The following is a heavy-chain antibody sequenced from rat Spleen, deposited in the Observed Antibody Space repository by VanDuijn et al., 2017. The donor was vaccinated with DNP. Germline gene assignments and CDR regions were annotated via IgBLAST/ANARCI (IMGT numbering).Heavy chain of an antibody. CDR2: ISYDGGRT. V-gene: IGHV5-20*01. CDR1: GFTFSDYY. CDR3: ARDQTTEGIVDWYFDF. D-gene: IGHD1-11*01. J-gene: IGHJ1*01. Sequence: EVQLVESGGGLVQPGRSLKLSCAASGFTFSDYYMAWVRQAPTKGLEWVASISYDGGRTYYRDSVKGRFTISRDNAKSSLYLQMNSLRSEDTATYYCARDQTTEGIVDWYFDFWGPGTMVTVSS.